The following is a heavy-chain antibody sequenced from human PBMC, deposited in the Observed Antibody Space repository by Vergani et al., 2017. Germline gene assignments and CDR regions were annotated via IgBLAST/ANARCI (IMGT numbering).Heavy chain of an antibody. CDR1: GYTFTAYY. CDR3: ARGSRDGYNWGRLGYYFDY. J-gene: IGHJ4*02. CDR2: ISPDGFST. D-gene: IGHD5-24*01. Sequence: QVQLVQSGAEVGKPGASVKISCKASGYTFTAYYIHWVRQAPEQGLEWVGVISPDGFSTFYAQKFQGRVTITRDTSTSTVYMELSSLRSEDTAVYYCARGSRDGYNWGRLGYYFDYWGQGTLVTVSS. V-gene: IGHV1-46*03.